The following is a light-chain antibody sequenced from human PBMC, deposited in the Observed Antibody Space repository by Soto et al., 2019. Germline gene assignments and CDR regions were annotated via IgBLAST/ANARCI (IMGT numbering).Light chain of an antibody. CDR2: EVS. V-gene: IGLV2-14*01. J-gene: IGLJ2*01. CDR1: SSDVGTYKY. CDR3: SSYTSRSTPV. Sequence: QSALTQPASVFGSPGQSITISCTGTSSDVGTYKYVSWYQQLPGKAPKLMIYEVSNRPSGVSNRFSGSKSGNTASLTISELQAEDEADYYCSSYTSRSTPVFGGGTKLTVL.